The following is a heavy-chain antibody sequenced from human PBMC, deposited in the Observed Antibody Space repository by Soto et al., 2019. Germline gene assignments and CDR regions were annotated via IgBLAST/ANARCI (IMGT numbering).Heavy chain of an antibody. CDR3: ARVGRTSYYDSSGYNWFDP. CDR2: IYYSGST. J-gene: IGHJ5*02. D-gene: IGHD3-22*01. CDR1: GGSISSGDYY. Sequence: SETLSLRCPFSGGSISSGDYYWRWIRQTPGKGPEWIGYIYYSGSTYYSPSLKRRLTISVDTSNNQFSLKLSSVTAADTAVYYCARVGRTSYYDSSGYNWFDPWGQGTLVTVSS. V-gene: IGHV4-30-4*01.